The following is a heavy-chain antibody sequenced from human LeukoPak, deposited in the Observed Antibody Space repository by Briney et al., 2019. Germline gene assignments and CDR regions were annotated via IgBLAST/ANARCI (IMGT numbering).Heavy chain of an antibody. J-gene: IGHJ3*02. CDR1: GGSISSYY. Sequence: SETLSLTCTVSGGSISSYYWSWIRQPPGKGLEWIGYIYYSGSTNYNPSLKSRVTISVDTSKNQFSLKLSSVTAADTAVYYCARTPVYDILTGYYRSYAFDIWGQGTMVTVSS. CDR3: ARTPVYDILTGYYRSYAFDI. CDR2: IYYSGST. D-gene: IGHD3-9*01. V-gene: IGHV4-59*01.